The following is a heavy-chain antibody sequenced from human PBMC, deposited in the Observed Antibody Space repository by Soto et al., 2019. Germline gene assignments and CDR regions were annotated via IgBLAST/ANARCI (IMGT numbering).Heavy chain of an antibody. CDR3: TKEYIVGTTWGYFES. J-gene: IGHJ4*02. D-gene: IGHD1-26*01. Sequence: VQLVESGGGVVQPGGSLRLSCAASGFIFSTYGMHWVRQVPGKGLEWVAHISFDGSNEHYVDSVKGRFTVSRDNAKNTLSLQMNRLRAEDTAVYYCTKEYIVGTTWGYFESWGQGTLVTVSS. CDR1: GFIFSTYG. CDR2: ISFDGSNE. V-gene: IGHV3-30*18.